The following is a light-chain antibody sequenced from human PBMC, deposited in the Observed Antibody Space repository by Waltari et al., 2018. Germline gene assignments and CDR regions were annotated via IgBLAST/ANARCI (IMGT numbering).Light chain of an antibody. Sequence: SYVLTQPPSVSVAPGQTARITCGGNNIGSKSVHWYQQKPGQAPVLVVYDASDRPSGIPERFSGSNSGNTATLTISRVEAGDEADYYCQVWDSSSDSYVFGTGTKVTVL. J-gene: IGLJ1*01. CDR1: NIGSKS. CDR2: DAS. CDR3: QVWDSSSDSYV. V-gene: IGLV3-21*02.